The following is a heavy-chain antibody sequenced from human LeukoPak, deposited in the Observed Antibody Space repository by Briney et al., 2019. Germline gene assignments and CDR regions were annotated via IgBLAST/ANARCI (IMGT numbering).Heavy chain of an antibody. V-gene: IGHV4-59*01. CDR3: ARAAPYDSSGYYYGSLHDAFDI. CDR2: IYYSGST. CDR1: GGSISSYY. Sequence: PSETLSLTCTVSGGSISSYYWSWIRQPPGKGLEWIGYIYYSGSTNYNPSLKSRVTISVDTSKNQFSLKLSSVTAADTAVYYCARAAPYDSSGYYYGSLHDAFDIWGQGTMVTVSS. J-gene: IGHJ3*02. D-gene: IGHD3-22*01.